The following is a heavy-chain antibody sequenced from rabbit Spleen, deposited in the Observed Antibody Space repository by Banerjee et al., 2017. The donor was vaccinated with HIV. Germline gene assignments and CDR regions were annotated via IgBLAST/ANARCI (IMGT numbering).Heavy chain of an antibody. CDR1: GFSFNSGYW. V-gene: IGHV1S45*01. D-gene: IGHD8-1*01. Sequence: QEQLEESGGDLVKPEGSLTLTCTASGFSFNSGYWTCWVRQAPGKGLEWIACIYTGSGTTYYASWAKGRFTISKTSSTTVTLQMTSLTVADTATYFCARDTGSSFSTYGMDLLGPGTLVTVS. J-gene: IGHJ6*01. CDR2: IYTGSGTT. CDR3: ARDTGSSFSTYGMDL.